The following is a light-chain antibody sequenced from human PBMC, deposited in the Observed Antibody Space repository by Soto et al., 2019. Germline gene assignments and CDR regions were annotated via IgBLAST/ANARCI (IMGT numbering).Light chain of an antibody. J-gene: IGKJ2*01. Sequence: EIVLTQSPGTLSLSPGERATLSCRASQSVSSSYLAWYQQKPGQAPRLLIYGASSRATGIPDRFSGSGSGTDFTLNISRLEPEEFAVYYCQQYGSSQYTFGQGTKLEIK. V-gene: IGKV3-20*01. CDR3: QQYGSSQYT. CDR2: GAS. CDR1: QSVSSSY.